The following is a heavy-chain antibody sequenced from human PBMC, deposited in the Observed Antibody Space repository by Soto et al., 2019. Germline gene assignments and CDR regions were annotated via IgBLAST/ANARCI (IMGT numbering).Heavy chain of an antibody. J-gene: IGHJ4*02. D-gene: IGHD1-7*01. V-gene: IGHV4-39*07. Sequence: PSETLSLTCTVSGGSISSSSYYWGWIRQHPGKGLEWIGSIYYSGSTYYNPSLKSRVTISVDTSKNQFSLKLSSVTAADTAVYYCARSTDWNYLLDYWGQGTLVTVSS. CDR3: ARSTDWNYLLDY. CDR1: GGSISSSSYY. CDR2: IYYSGST.